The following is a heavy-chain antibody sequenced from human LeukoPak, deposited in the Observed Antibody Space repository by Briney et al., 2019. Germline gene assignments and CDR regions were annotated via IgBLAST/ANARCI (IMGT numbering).Heavy chain of an antibody. CDR2: IWYDGSNK. CDR3: ARDIYDYVWGSYRQFDY. D-gene: IGHD3-16*02. CDR1: GFTFSSYG. J-gene: IGHJ4*02. Sequence: PGGSLRLSCAASGFTFSSYGMHWVRQAPGKGLEWVAVIWYDGSNKYYADSVKGRFTISRDNSKNTLYLQMNSLRAEDTAVYYCARDIYDYVWGSYRQFDYWGQGTLVTVSS. V-gene: IGHV3-33*01.